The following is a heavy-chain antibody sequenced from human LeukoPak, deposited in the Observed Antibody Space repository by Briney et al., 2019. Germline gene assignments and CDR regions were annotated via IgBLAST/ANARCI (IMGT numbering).Heavy chain of an antibody. D-gene: IGHD1-14*01. CDR2: ISGSGGTT. V-gene: IGHV3-23*01. CDR1: GFTFSGST. Sequence: GGSLRLSCVASGFTFSGSTMSWVRQAPGKGLEWVSAISGSGGTTYYADSVKGRFTISRDNSKNTLYLQMNSLRAEDAAVYFCAKLTTHWGQGTLVTVSS. CDR3: AKLTTH. J-gene: IGHJ4*02.